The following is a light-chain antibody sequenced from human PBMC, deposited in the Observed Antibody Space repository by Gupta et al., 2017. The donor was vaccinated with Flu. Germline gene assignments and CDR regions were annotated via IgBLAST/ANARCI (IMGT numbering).Light chain of an antibody. CDR2: DAS. J-gene: IGKJ3*01. Sequence: EIVLTQSPATLSLSPGERATLSCRASQDIITYLAWYQQNPGQTPRLLIDDASKRASGIRARFSCSGCGTDFTLTISSLVPKDFAVYYCQLRCNCAHPFTFGRGTKVDIK. CDR1: QDIITY. V-gene: IGKV3-11*01. CDR3: QLRCNCAHPFT.